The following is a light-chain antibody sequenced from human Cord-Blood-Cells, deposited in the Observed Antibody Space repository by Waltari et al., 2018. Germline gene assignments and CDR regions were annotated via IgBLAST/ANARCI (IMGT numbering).Light chain of an antibody. J-gene: IGKJ1*01. CDR1: QSVSSY. CDR3: QQRSNWPVT. V-gene: IGKV3-11*01. CDR2: DAS. Sequence: EIVLTQSPATLSLSPGERATLSCRASQSVSSYLAWYQQKPGQAPRLLIYDASNSATGIPARFSGSGAGTDFTLTISSLEPEDFAVYYWQQRSNWPVTFGQGTKVEIK.